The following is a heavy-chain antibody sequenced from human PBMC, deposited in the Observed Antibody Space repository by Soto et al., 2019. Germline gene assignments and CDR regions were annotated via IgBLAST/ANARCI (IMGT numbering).Heavy chain of an antibody. CDR2: INHSGSS. Sequence: SETLSLTCDVNGGSFSGYYWSWIRQPPGKGLEWIGEINHSGSSNYSPSLKSRVIISVDTSKSQFSLKLSSVTAADTAVYYCARADNWGTIDYWGQGTLVTVS. CDR3: ARADNWGTIDY. D-gene: IGHD7-27*01. CDR1: GGSFSGYY. V-gene: IGHV4-34*01. J-gene: IGHJ4*02.